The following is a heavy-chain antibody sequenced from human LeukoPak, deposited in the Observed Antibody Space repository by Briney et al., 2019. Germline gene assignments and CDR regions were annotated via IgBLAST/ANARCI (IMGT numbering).Heavy chain of an antibody. J-gene: IGHJ6*03. Sequence: ASVKVSCKASGYTFTSYYMHWVRQVPGQGLEWMGIINPSGGSTSYAQKFQGRVTMTRDTSTGTVYMELSSLRSEDTAVYYCARDRRNGNYYMDVWGKGTTVTVSS. CDR3: ARDRRNGNYYMDV. D-gene: IGHD2-8*01. CDR1: GYTFTSYY. CDR2: INPSGGST. V-gene: IGHV1-46*01.